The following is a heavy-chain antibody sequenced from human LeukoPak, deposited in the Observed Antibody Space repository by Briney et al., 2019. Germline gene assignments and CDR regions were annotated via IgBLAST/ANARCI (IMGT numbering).Heavy chain of an antibody. CDR3: AREGVGVTMAH. V-gene: IGHV6-1*01. CDR1: GDSVSSKNAA. CDR2: TYYRSKWYN. J-gene: IGHJ4*02. D-gene: IGHD1-26*01. Sequence: SQTLSLTCAISGDSVSSKNAAWNWIRQPTSRGLEWLGRTYYRSKWYNDYAVSVKGRITINADTSKNQFSLQLNSVTPEDTAVYYCAREGVGVTMAHWGQGTLVTVSS.